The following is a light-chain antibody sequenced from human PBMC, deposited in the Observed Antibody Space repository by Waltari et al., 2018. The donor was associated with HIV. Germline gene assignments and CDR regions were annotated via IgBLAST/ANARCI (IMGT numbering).Light chain of an antibody. J-gene: IGLJ3*02. V-gene: IGLV3-1*01. CDR1: KLGGQY. Sequence: SYELTQPPSVSVSPGQTASITCSGDKLGGQYACWYQQKPGQSPVLGIYQDSKRPSGIPERFSGSNSGNTATLTISGTQAMDEADYYCQAWDSSTGVFGGGTKLTVL. CDR2: QDS. CDR3: QAWDSSTGV.